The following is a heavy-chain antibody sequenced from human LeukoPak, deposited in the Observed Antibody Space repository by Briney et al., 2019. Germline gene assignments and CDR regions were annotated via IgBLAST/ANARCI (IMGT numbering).Heavy chain of an antibody. D-gene: IGHD6-19*01. Sequence: SETLSLTCTVSGGSISSFYWSWIRQPAGKGLEWIGLIYTSGSTNYNPSLKSRVTMSVDTSKNQFSLKLSSVTAADTAVYYCARDFDAPNSGWFDYWGQGTLVTVSS. CDR1: GGSISSFY. CDR2: IYTSGST. V-gene: IGHV4-4*07. J-gene: IGHJ4*02. CDR3: ARDFDAPNSGWFDY.